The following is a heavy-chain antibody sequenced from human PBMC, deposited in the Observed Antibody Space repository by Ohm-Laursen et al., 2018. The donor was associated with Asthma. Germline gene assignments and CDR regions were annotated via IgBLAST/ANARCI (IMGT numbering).Heavy chain of an antibody. J-gene: IGHJ4*02. CDR3: ARDYVTIFGVVTPFDY. Sequence: SLRLSCAASGFTFEKYAMHWVRQPPGKGLEWVSGFSLDSDRIDYADSVKGRFTVSRDNAKNSLYPQMNSLRDEDTAVYYCARDYVTIFGVVTPFDYWGQGTLVTVSS. V-gene: IGHV3-9*01. CDR2: FSLDSDRI. D-gene: IGHD3-3*01. CDR1: GFTFEKYA.